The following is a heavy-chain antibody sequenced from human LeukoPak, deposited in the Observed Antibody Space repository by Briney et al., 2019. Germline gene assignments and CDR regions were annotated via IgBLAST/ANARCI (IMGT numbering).Heavy chain of an antibody. Sequence: GGSLRLSCAASGLSISNYWMSWVRQAPGKGLEWVANIKQDGSEKKYVDSVKGRFSISRDNAKNSLYLQIYSLGVEDTAGYYCARWYGGSGSWVLDVWGRGTTVTVSS. CDR2: IKQDGSEK. D-gene: IGHD3-10*01. J-gene: IGHJ6*02. CDR1: GLSISNYW. CDR3: ARWYGGSGSWVLDV. V-gene: IGHV3-7*04.